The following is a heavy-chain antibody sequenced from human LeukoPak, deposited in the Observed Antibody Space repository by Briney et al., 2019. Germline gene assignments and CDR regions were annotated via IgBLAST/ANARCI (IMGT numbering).Heavy chain of an antibody. Sequence: SDTLSLTCTVSGGAISIYYWSGLRQPPGEGLVWIGYIYYSGRPKYHPPLKSRVPLLLNTFKNHFSLKLSSVTAADTAVYSCARTPYSSGWHDSFDIWGQGTMVTVSS. V-gene: IGHV4-59*07. J-gene: IGHJ3*02. CDR1: GGAISIYY. CDR3: ARTPYSSGWHDSFDI. CDR2: IYYSGRP. D-gene: IGHD6-19*01.